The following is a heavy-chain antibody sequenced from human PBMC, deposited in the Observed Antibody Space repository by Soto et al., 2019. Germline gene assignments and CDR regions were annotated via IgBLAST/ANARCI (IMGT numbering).Heavy chain of an antibody. D-gene: IGHD3-10*01. CDR1: GGSISSYY. CDR3: ASTFMVRESPYYFDY. J-gene: IGHJ4*02. V-gene: IGHV4-59*08. CDR2: IYYSGST. Sequence: SETLSLTCTVSGGSISSYYWSWIRQPPGKGLEWIGYIYYSGSTNYNPSLKSRVTISVDTSKNQFSLKLSSVTAADTAVYYCASTFMVRESPYYFDYWGQGTLVTVSS.